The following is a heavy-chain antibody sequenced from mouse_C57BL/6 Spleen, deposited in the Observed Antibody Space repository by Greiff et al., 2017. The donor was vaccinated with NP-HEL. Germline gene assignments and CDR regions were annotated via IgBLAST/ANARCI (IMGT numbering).Heavy chain of an antibody. V-gene: IGHV1-82*01. CDR2: IYPGDGDT. J-gene: IGHJ2*01. D-gene: IGHD1-1*01. Sequence: QVQLQQSGPELVKPGASVKISCKASGYAFSSSWMNWVKQRPGKGLEWIGRIYPGDGDTNYNGKFKGKATLTADKSSSTAYMQLSSLTSEDAAVYFCARATVAPDYWGQGTTLTVSS. CDR1: GYAFSSSW. CDR3: ARATVAPDY.